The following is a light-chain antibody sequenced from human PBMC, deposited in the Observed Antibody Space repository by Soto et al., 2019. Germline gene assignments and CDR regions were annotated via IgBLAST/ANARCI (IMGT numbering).Light chain of an antibody. CDR1: QSVSSN. CDR3: QQYNNWPLT. Sequence: EIVMTQSPAILSVSPGERATLSCRASQSVSSNLAWYQQKPGQAPRLLIYGASTRATGIPARFSGSGSGTEFTLIISSLQSEDFVVYYCQQYNNWPLTFGGGTKVEIK. J-gene: IGKJ4*01. V-gene: IGKV3-15*01. CDR2: GAS.